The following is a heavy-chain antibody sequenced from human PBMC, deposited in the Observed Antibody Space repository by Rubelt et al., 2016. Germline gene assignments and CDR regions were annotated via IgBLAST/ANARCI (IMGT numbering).Heavy chain of an antibody. J-gene: IGHJ4*02. D-gene: IGHD3-22*01. CDR3: AREGGYLFDY. CDR1: GGSISSSSYY. CDR2: IYYSGGT. V-gene: IGHV4-39*07. Sequence: QLQLQESGPGLVKPSETLSLTCTVSGGSISSSSYYWGWIRQPPGKGLEWIGSIYYSGGTYYNPSLKTRATISVDTSKNQFSLKLSSVTAADTAVYYCAREGGYLFDYWGQGTLVTVSS.